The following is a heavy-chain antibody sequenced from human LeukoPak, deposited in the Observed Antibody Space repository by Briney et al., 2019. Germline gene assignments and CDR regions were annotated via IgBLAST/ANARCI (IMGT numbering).Heavy chain of an antibody. CDR3: ESGDLDY. J-gene: IGHJ4*02. CDR1: GFTFSSYA. Sequence: GGSLRLSCAASGFTFSSYAMHWVRQAPGKGLEWVAVISYDGSNKYYADSVKGRFTISRDNSKNTLYLQMNSLRAEDTAVYYCESGDLDYWGQGTLVTVSS. CDR2: ISYDGSNK. D-gene: IGHD2-21*02. V-gene: IGHV3-30-3*01.